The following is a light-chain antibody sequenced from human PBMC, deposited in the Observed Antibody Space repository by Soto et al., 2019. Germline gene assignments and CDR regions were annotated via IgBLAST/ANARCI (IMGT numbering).Light chain of an antibody. CDR3: QHHNSYSQT. V-gene: IGKV1-5*01. J-gene: IGKJ1*01. CDR1: QSIRHY. CDR2: GAS. Sequence: DVQMTQSPPTLSASVGDRVTITCRASQSIRHYLAWYQQMPGKAPKHLIYGASTLQSEVQSRFSGSGSGTVFTLTISSLQPDDFGTYFCQHHNSYSQTFGQGTKV.